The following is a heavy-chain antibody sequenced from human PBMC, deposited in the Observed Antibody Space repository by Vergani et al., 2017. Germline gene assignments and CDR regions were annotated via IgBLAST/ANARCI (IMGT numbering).Heavy chain of an antibody. J-gene: IGHJ5*02. CDR1: GFTFSSYW. Sequence: EVQLVESGGGLVQPGGSLRLSCAASGFTFSSYWMSWVRQAPGQGLEWVANIKQDGSEKYSVDSVKGRFTISRDNAKNSLYLQMNSLRAEDTAVYYCARDAMVRGVIISSGNWFDPWGQGALVTVSS. V-gene: IGHV3-7*01. D-gene: IGHD3-10*01. CDR2: IKQDGSEK. CDR3: ARDAMVRGVIISSGNWFDP.